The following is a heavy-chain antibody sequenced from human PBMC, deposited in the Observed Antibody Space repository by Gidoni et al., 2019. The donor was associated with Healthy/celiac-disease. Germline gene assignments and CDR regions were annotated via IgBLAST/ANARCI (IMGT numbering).Heavy chain of an antibody. CDR1: GFTFSSYG. CDR3: ARDPSLPLGYCSSTSCRFYYYYGMDV. D-gene: IGHD2-2*01. CDR2: IWYDGSNK. V-gene: IGHV3-33*01. J-gene: IGHJ6*02. Sequence: QVQLVESGGGVVQPGRSLRLSCAASGFTFSSYGMPWVRQAPGKGLEWVAVIWYDGSNKYYADSVKGRFTISRDNSKNTLYLQMNSLRAEDTAVYYCARDPSLPLGYCSSTSCRFYYYYGMDVWGQGTTVTVSS.